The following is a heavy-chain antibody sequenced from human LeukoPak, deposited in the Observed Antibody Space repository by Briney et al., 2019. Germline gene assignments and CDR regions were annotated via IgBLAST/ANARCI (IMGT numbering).Heavy chain of an antibody. CDR1: GGSIGSSSYY. Sequence: PSETLSLTCTVSGGSIGSSSYYWGWIRQPPGKGLEWIGSIYYSGSTYYNPSLKSRVTISVDTSKNQFSLKLSSVTAEDTAVYYCARDAYVADIWGQGTMVTVSS. CDR2: IYYSGST. V-gene: IGHV4-39*07. J-gene: IGHJ3*02. CDR3: ARDAYVADI. D-gene: IGHD3-10*02.